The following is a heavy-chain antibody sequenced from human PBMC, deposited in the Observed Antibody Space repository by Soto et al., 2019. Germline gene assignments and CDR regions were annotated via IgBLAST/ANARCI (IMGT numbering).Heavy chain of an antibody. CDR1: SGSVGSGRYY. V-gene: IGHV4-61*01. Sequence: SETLSLTCTVSSGSVGSGRYYWSWIRQTPGKGLEWIASVFNSGSTYFNPSLKSRVTVSVGTSKRQFSLRLRSVTAADTGVYYCAKGEPRRYFDYWGQGALVTVSS. CDR3: AKGEPRRYFDY. J-gene: IGHJ4*02. CDR2: VFNSGST.